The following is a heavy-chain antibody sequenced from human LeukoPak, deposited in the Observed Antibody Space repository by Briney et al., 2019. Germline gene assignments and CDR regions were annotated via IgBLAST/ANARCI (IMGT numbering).Heavy chain of an antibody. CDR2: IYYSGST. Sequence: SETLSLTCTVSGGSISSSSYYWGWIRQPPGKGLEWIGSIYYSGSTYYNPSLKSRVTISVDTSKNQFSLKLSSVTAADTAVYYCARGGYSGYNHPGGFDYWGQGTLVTVSS. CDR1: GGSISSSSYY. J-gene: IGHJ4*02. D-gene: IGHD5-12*01. V-gene: IGHV4-39*07. CDR3: ARGGYSGYNHPGGFDY.